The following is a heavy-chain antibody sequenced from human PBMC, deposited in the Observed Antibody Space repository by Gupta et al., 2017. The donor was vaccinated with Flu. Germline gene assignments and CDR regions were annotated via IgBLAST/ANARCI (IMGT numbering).Heavy chain of an antibody. V-gene: IGHV1-24*01. J-gene: IGHJ6*02. CDR2: FDPEDGET. D-gene: IGHD5-12*01. CDR3: ATDRVTTIGGRYYYYYGMDV. Sequence: GLEWMGGFDPEDGETIYAQKFQGRVTMTEDTSTDTAYMELSSLRSEDTAVYYCATDRVTTIGGRYYYYYGMDVWGQGTTVTVSS.